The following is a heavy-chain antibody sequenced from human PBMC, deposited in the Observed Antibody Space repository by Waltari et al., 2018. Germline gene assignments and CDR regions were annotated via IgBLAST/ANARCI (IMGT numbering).Heavy chain of an antibody. Sequence: EVQLVESGGGLVQPGGSLRLSCAASGFTFRRSWIHRVRQFPGKGLMWVSRINNDGSSTVYADSVKGRFTISRDDAKNTVSLQMNNLSAEDTALYYCARAGLLGAFDVWGQGTMVTVSS. D-gene: IGHD2-15*01. CDR1: GFTFRRSW. J-gene: IGHJ3*01. CDR2: INNDGSST. CDR3: ARAGLLGAFDV. V-gene: IGHV3-74*03.